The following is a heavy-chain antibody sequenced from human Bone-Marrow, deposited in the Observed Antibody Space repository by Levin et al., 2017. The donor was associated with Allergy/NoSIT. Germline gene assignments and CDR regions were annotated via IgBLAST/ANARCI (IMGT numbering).Heavy chain of an antibody. CDR3: ARVVQVDLAVSPNYYYALDV. V-gene: IGHV3-21*01. J-gene: IGHJ6*02. CDR1: GFNFFTHT. D-gene: IGHD2-8*02. CDR2: ISSESTYI. Sequence: GGSLRLSCSASGFNFFTHTMNWVRQAPGKGLEWVSSISSESTYIYYADSVKGRFTISRDNAKNSLSLQMRGLGAEDTAVYFCARVVQVDLAVSPNYYYALDVWGQGTTVTVSS.